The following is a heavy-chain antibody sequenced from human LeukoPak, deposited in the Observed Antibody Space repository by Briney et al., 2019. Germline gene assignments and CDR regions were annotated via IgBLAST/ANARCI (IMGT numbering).Heavy chain of an antibody. CDR3: ARDPLPILWFGELDLDY. V-gene: IGHV3-7*01. CDR2: IKQDGSEK. D-gene: IGHD3-10*01. Sequence: GGSLRLSCAASGFTFSSYAMSWVRQAPGKGLEWVANIKQDGSEKYYVDSVKGRFTISRDNAKNSLYLQMNSLRAEDTAVYYCARDPLPILWFGELDLDYWGQGTLVTVSS. J-gene: IGHJ4*02. CDR1: GFTFSSYA.